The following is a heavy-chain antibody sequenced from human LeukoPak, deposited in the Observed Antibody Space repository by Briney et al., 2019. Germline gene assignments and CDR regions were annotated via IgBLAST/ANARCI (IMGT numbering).Heavy chain of an antibody. CDR3: ARGGFRTYDSSGYYRVYFDY. J-gene: IGHJ4*02. D-gene: IGHD3-22*01. CDR2: IRYDGSNK. CDR1: GFTFSSYG. V-gene: IGHV3-30*02. Sequence: GGSLRLSCAASGFTFSSYGMHWVRQAPGKGLEWVAFIRYDGSNKYYADSVKGRFTISRDNSKNTLYLQMNSLRAEDTAVYYCARGGFRTYDSSGYYRVYFDYWGQGTLVTVSS.